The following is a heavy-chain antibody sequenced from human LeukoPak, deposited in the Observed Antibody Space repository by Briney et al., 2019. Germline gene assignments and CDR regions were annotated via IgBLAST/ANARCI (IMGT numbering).Heavy chain of an antibody. CDR3: ASGPKEFGGRRYWYYYMDV. V-gene: IGHV4-34*01. D-gene: IGHD3-3*01. CDR1: GVSFSGYY. Sequence: PSETLSLTCAVYGVSFSGYYWSWLRQPPGKGLEWIGEINHSGSTNYNPSLKSRVTISVDTSKNQFSLKLSSVTAADTAVYYCASGPKEFGGRRYWYYYMDVWGKGTTVTVSS. CDR2: INHSGST. J-gene: IGHJ6*03.